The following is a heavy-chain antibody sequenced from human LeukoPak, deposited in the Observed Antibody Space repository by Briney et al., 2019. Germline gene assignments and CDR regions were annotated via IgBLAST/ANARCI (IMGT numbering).Heavy chain of an antibody. CDR3: ARATYNFDC. V-gene: IGHV4-34*01. D-gene: IGHD1-14*01. CDR1: GGSFSGYY. Sequence: SETLSLTCAIYGGSFSGYYWSWIRQPPGKGLEWIGEINHSGSTNYNPSLKSRVTISVDTSKNQFSLELSSVTAADTAVYYCARATYNFDCWGQGTLVTVSS. CDR2: INHSGST. J-gene: IGHJ4*02.